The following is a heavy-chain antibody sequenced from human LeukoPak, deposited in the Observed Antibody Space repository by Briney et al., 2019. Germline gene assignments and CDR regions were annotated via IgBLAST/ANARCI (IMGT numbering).Heavy chain of an antibody. V-gene: IGHV3-23*01. CDR1: GFTFSSYA. CDR3: AKDYDYVWGSYRYRTIFDY. D-gene: IGHD3-16*02. J-gene: IGHJ4*02. Sequence: PGGSLRLSCAASGFTFSSYAMSWVRQAPGKGLEWVSAISGSGGSTYYADSVKGRFTISRDNSKNTLYLQMNSLRAEDTAVYYCAKDYDYVWGSYRYRTIFDYWGQGTLVTVSS. CDR2: ISGSGGST.